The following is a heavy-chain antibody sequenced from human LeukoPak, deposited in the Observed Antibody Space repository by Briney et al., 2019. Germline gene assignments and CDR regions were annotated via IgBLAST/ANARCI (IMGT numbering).Heavy chain of an antibody. CDR1: GGTFSSYA. Sequence: ASVKVSCKASGGTFSSYAISWVRQAPGQGLEWMGGTIPIFGTANYAQKFQGRVTITADESTSTAYMELSSLGSEDAAVYYCARTCRDRTPGRYYYYYYMDVWGKGTTVTISS. J-gene: IGHJ6*03. D-gene: IGHD5-24*01. CDR2: TIPIFGTA. V-gene: IGHV1-69*13. CDR3: ARTCRDRTPGRYYYYYYMDV.